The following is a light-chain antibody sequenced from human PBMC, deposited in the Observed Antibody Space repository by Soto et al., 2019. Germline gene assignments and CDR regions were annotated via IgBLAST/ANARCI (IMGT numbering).Light chain of an antibody. CDR2: EVS. J-gene: IGLJ1*01. V-gene: IGLV2-14*01. CDR1: SSDIGAYDY. Sequence: QSALTQPASVSGSPGQSITISCSGTSSDIGAYDYVSWYQQHPGRAPKLIIYEVSNRPSGVSNRFSGSKSGNTASLTISGLQADDEADYYCSSYTSSSTVVFGSGTKVTVL. CDR3: SSYTSSSTVV.